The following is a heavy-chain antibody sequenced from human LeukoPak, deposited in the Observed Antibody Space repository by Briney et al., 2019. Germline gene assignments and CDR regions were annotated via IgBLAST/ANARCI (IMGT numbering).Heavy chain of an antibody. CDR3: ARESGSGSYYIYYYDMDV. CDR1: GGSISSSSYY. J-gene: IGHJ6*02. D-gene: IGHD3-10*01. Sequence: SETLSLTCTASGGSISSSSYYWGWIRQPPGKGLEWIGSIYYSGSTYYNPSLKSRVTISVDTSKNQLSLKLSSVTAADTAVYYCARESGSGSYYIYYYDMDVWGQGTTVTVSS. V-gene: IGHV4-39*02. CDR2: IYYSGST.